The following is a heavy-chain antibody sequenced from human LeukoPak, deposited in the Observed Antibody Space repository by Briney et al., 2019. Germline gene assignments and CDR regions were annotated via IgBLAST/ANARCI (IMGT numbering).Heavy chain of an antibody. CDR2: IWYDGSNK. Sequence: GGSLRLSRAASGFTFSCYGMHWVRQAPGKGLEWVAVIWYDGSNKYYADSVKGRFTISRDNSKNTLYLQMNSLRAEDTGVYYCARDHYYGSGRLVRYYYGMDVWGQGTTVTVSS. CDR1: GFTFSCYG. D-gene: IGHD3-10*01. V-gene: IGHV3-33*01. J-gene: IGHJ6*02. CDR3: ARDHYYGSGRLVRYYYGMDV.